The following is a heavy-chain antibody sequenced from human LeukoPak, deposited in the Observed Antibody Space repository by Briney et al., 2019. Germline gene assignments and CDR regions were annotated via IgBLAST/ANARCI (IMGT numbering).Heavy chain of an antibody. Sequence: GGSLRLSCAASGFTFSTFWMHWVRQAPGKRLVWVSRVSDDGSTTTYADSVKGRFTISRDNAKNTLYLQMNSLRPEDTAVYYCVRHNAARAFDIWGQGTMVIVSS. CDR1: GFTFSTFW. J-gene: IGHJ3*02. CDR2: VSDDGSTT. D-gene: IGHD1-1*01. V-gene: IGHV3-74*03. CDR3: VRHNAARAFDI.